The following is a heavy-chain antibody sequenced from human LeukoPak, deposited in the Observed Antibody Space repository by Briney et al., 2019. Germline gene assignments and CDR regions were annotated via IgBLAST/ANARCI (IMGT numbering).Heavy chain of an antibody. V-gene: IGHV4-39*07. CDR1: GGSISSSSYY. CDR2: INHSGST. CDR3: AREERKTLERITIFGVVISSTYYFDY. Sequence: KPSETLSLTCTVSGGSISSSSYYWSWIRQPPGKGLEWIGEINHSGSTNYNPSLKSRVTISVDTSKNQFSLKLSSVTAADTAVYYCAREERKTLERITIFGVVISSTYYFDYWGQGTLVTVSS. D-gene: IGHD3-3*01. J-gene: IGHJ4*02.